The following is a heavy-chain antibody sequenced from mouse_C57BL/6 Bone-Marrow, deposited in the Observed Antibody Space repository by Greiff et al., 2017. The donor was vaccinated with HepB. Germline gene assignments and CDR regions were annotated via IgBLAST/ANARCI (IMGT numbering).Heavy chain of an antibody. V-gene: IGHV7-1*01. Sequence: EVQLVESGGGLVQSGRSLRLSCATSGFTFSAFYMEWVRQAPGKGLEWIAASRNKANDYTTEYSASVKGRFIVSRDTSQSILYLQMNALRAEDSAIYYCSRDAPYENDGTGAMDYWGQGTSSTVSS. CDR1: GFTFSAFY. D-gene: IGHD2-4*01. J-gene: IGHJ4*01. CDR3: SRDAPYENDGTGAMDY. CDR2: SRNKANDYTT.